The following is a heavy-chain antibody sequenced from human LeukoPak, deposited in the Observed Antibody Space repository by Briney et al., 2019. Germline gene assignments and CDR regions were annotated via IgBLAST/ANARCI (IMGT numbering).Heavy chain of an antibody. CDR1: GFTFSSYW. CDR3: VRASRELLRDY. J-gene: IGHJ4*02. D-gene: IGHD1-26*01. Sequence: GGSLRLSCAASGFTFSSYWMTWVRQAPGKGLEWVANIKPDGSEEYYVDSVKGRFTISRVNAKNSLYLQMNSLRAEDTTVYYCVRASRELLRDYWGQGTLVTVSS. CDR2: IKPDGSEE. V-gene: IGHV3-7*01.